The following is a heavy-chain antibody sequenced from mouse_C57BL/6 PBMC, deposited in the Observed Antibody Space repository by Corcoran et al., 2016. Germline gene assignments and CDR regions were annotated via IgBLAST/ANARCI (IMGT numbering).Heavy chain of an antibody. V-gene: IGHV1-85*01. CDR2: IYPRDGST. J-gene: IGHJ3*01. CDR3: ASEAY. Sequence: QVQLQQSGPELVKPGASVKLSCKASGYTFTSYDINWVKQSPGQGLEWMGWIYPRDGSTKYNEKFKGKATLTVDTSSSTAYMELHSLTSEDSAVYFCASEAYWGQGTLVTVSA. CDR1: GYTFTSYD.